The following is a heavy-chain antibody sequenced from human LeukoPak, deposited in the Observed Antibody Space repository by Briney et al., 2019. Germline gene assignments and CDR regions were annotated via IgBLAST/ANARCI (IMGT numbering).Heavy chain of an antibody. CDR1: GYTFTGYY. J-gene: IGHJ5*02. V-gene: IGHV1-2*02. CDR2: INPNSGGK. D-gene: IGHD6-19*01. CDR3: AREPGSSGWYSNCCDL. Sequence: ASVKVSCKASGYTFTGYYMHWVRQAPGQGLEWMGWINPNSGGKNYAQKLQGRVTMPRDTYISTPYMELSRLRSDDAAVYYCAREPGSSGWYSNCCDLWGQGTLVSVS.